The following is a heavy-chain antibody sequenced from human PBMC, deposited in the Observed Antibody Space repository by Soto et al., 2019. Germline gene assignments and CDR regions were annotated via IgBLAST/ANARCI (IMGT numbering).Heavy chain of an antibody. CDR1: GFTFSRFC. D-gene: IGHD4-4*01. CDR3: TCHPPRGDYNKYARNY. CDR2: IKEDGSEK. J-gene: IGHJ4*02. V-gene: IGHV3-7*03. Sequence: EVQLVESGGGLVQPGGSLRLSCAASGFTFSRFCMSWVRQAPVKGLEWVANIKEDGSEKYYVDSVKGRFTISRDNVKNSLFLHMHSVRAEGTAVYFCTCHPPRGDYNKYARNYWGKGTQVTVSS.